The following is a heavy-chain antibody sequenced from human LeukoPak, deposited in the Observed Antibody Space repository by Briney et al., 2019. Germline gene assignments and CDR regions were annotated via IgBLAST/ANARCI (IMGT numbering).Heavy chain of an antibody. CDR3: AKISFANPDY. V-gene: IGHV3-23*01. J-gene: IGHJ4*02. CDR2: ISGSGGTT. Sequence: SGGSLRLSCAASGFTFSNYAMSWVRQAPGTGLEWVSAISGSGGTTYYADSVKGRFTISRDNSKNTLYLQMNSLRAEDTAVYYCAKISFANPDYWGQGTLVTVSS. CDR1: GFTFSNYA. D-gene: IGHD4/OR15-4a*01.